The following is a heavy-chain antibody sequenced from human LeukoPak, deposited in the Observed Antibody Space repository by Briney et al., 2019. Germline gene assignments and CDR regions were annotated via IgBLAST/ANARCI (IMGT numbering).Heavy chain of an antibody. CDR1: GDSISSSNW. Sequence: SGTLSLTCVVSGDSISSSNWWTWVRPPPGKGLEWIGEIYYTGDTNYNPSLKSRLTISVDKSKNHFSLNLTSVTAADTAVYYCARGWATGSLGYYYYGMDVWGKGTTVIVSS. D-gene: IGHD3-16*01. V-gene: IGHV4-4*02. CDR3: ARGWATGSLGYYYYGMDV. CDR2: IYYTGDT. J-gene: IGHJ6*04.